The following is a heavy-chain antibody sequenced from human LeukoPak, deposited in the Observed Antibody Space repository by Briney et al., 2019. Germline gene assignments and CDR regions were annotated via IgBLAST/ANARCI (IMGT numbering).Heavy chain of an antibody. J-gene: IGHJ4*02. V-gene: IGHV4-4*02. D-gene: IGHD3-10*01. CDR1: GGSISSSNW. Sequence: SETLSLTCAVSGGSISSSNWWSWVRQPPGKGLEWIGEIYHSGSTNYNPSLKSRVTISVDKSKNQFSLKLSSVTAADTAVYYCARTQGLLWFQQAFDYWGQGTLVTVSS. CDR3: ARTQGLLWFQQAFDY. CDR2: IYHSGST.